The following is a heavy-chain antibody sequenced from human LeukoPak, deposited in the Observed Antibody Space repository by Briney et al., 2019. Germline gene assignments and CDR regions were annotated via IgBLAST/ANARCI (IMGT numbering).Heavy chain of an antibody. J-gene: IGHJ5*02. CDR1: GYTFTSNY. V-gene: IGHV1-46*01. CDR3: ARGWGYSGYDSAWFDP. D-gene: IGHD5-12*01. Sequence: ASVKVSCKAFGYTFTSNYMHWVRQAPGQGPEWMGVISPSGGSTTYAQKFQGRVTLTRDMSTSTDYLELSSLRSEDTAVYYCARGWGYSGYDSAWFDPWGQGTLVTVSS. CDR2: ISPSGGST.